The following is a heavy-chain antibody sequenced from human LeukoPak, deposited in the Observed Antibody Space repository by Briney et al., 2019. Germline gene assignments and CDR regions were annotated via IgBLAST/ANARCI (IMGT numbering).Heavy chain of an antibody. D-gene: IGHD5-18*01. V-gene: IGHV4-59*02. CDR2: IYYSAST. J-gene: IGHJ4*02. Sequence: GSLRLSCAASGFTVSSNYMNWVRQAPGKGLEWIGYIYYSASTNYNPSLKSRVTISVDTSNNQFSLKLSSVTAADTAVYYCARGSRGYSYGWGQGTLVTVSS. CDR3: ARGSRGYSYG. CDR1: GFTVSSNY.